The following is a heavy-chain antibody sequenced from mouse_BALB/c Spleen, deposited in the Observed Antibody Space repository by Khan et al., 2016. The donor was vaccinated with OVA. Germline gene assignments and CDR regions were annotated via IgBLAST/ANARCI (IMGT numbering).Heavy chain of an antibody. CDR1: GYTFTTYW. Sequence: QVQLQQSGAELAKPGASVKMSCKVSGYTFTTYWMHWVKQRPGQGLEWIGYIDPSTGYTEYNQKFKDKATLTTDKSSSTAYMQLSSLTSEDSAVYYGARRGINGSFAYWGQGTMVTVSA. CDR3: ARRGINGSFAY. CDR2: IDPSTGYT. J-gene: IGHJ3*01. D-gene: IGHD1-1*02. V-gene: IGHV1-7*01.